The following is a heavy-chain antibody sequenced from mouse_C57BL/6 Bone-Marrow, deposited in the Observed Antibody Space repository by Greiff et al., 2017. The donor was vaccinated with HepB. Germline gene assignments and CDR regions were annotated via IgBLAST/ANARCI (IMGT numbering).Heavy chain of an antibody. CDR2: IYPGSGST. V-gene: IGHV1-55*01. CDR3: ARGDIYYYGSIPFWGD. CDR1: GYTFTSYW. Sequence: VQLQQPGAELVKPGASVKMSCKASGYTFTSYWITWVKQRPGQGLEWIGDIYPGSGSTNYNEKFKSKATLTVDTSSSTAYMQLSSLTSEDSAVYYCARGDIYYYGSIPFWGDWGQGTTLTVSS. D-gene: IGHD1-1*01. J-gene: IGHJ2*01.